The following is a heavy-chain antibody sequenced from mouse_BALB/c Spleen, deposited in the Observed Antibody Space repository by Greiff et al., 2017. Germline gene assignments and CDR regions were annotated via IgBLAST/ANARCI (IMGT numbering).Heavy chain of an antibody. CDR2: ISSGGST. Sequence: EVKLQESGGGLVKPGGSLKLSCAASGFTFSSYAMSWVRQTPEKRLEWVASISSGGSTYYPDSVKGRFTISRDNARNILYLQMSSLRSEDTAMYYCAREGGLLGSPFAYWGQGTLVTVSA. J-gene: IGHJ3*01. CDR3: AREGGLLGSPFAY. V-gene: IGHV5-6-5*01. CDR1: GFTFSSYA. D-gene: IGHD3-1*01.